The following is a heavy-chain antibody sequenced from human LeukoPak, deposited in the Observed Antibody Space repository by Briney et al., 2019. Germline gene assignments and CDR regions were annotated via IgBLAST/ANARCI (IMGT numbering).Heavy chain of an antibody. CDR1: GFTFSSYS. CDR2: ISSSSSTI. CDR3: AREWGYGDYAGWFDP. J-gene: IGHJ5*02. V-gene: IGHV3-48*01. Sequence: PGGSLRLSCAASGFTFSSYSMNWVRQAPGKGLEWVSYISSSSSTIYYADSVKGRFTISRDNAKNSLYLQMNSLRAEDTAVYYCAREWGYGDYAGWFDPWGQGTLVTVSS. D-gene: IGHD4-17*01.